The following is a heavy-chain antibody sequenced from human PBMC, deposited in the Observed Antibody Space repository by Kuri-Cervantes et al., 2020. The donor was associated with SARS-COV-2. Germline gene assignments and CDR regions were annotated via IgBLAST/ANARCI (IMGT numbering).Heavy chain of an antibody. D-gene: IGHD4-23*01. CDR1: GGSFNNYY. CDR3: ATDKPSYGGNGYLQL. J-gene: IGHJ1*01. CDR2: IYYNGVT. V-gene: IGHV4-34*09. Sequence: SCAVYGGSFNNYYWSWIRHRPGKGLEWIGNIYYNGVTYYNPSLKSRVTISVDTSKNQFSLKLSSMTAADTAVYYCATDKPSYGGNGYLQLWGQGTLVTVSS.